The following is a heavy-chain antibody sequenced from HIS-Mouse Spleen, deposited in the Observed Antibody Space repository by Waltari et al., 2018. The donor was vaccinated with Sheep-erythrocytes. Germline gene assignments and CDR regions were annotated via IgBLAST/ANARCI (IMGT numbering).Heavy chain of an antibody. CDR3: ALSVDLAGAFDI. J-gene: IGHJ3*02. CDR1: GGSCSGYY. CDR2: INHSGST. D-gene: IGHD6-19*01. Sequence: QVQLQQWGAGLLKPSETLSPTCAVYGGSCSGYYCSWISQPPGKGLEWIGEINHSGSTNYNPSLKSRVTISVDTSKNQFSLKLSSVTAADTAVYYCALSVDLAGAFDIWGQGTMVTVSS. V-gene: IGHV4-34*01.